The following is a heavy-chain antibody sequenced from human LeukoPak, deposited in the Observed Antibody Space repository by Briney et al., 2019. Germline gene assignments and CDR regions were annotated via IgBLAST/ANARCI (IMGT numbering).Heavy chain of an antibody. CDR2: IIPIFGTA. CDR3: ATFTGFCSSTSCSPGAGWFDP. Sequence: ASVKVSCKASGGTFSSYAISWVRQAPGQGLEWMGGIIPIFGTANYAQKFQGRVTITADESTSTAYMELSSLRSEDTAVYYCATFTGFCSSTSCSPGAGWFDPWGQGTLVTVSS. CDR1: GGTFSSYA. J-gene: IGHJ5*02. V-gene: IGHV1-69*13. D-gene: IGHD2-2*01.